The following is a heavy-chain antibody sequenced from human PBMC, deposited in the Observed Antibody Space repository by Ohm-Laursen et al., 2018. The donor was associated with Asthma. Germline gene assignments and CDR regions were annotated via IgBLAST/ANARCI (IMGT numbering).Heavy chain of an antibody. D-gene: IGHD6-13*01. CDR1: GFTFSSYA. CDR2: ISYDGSNK. J-gene: IGHJ6*02. V-gene: IGHV3-30*04. CDR3: AKVGAYSSSWRNYYYYGMDV. Sequence: SLRLSCAASGFTFSSYAMHWVRQAPGKGLEWVAVISYDGSNKYYADSVKGRFTISRDNSKNTLYLQMNSLRAEDTAVYYCAKVGAYSSSWRNYYYYGMDVWGQGTTVTVSS.